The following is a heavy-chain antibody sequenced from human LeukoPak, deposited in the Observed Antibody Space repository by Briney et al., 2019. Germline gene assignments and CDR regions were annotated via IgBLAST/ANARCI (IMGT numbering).Heavy chain of an antibody. CDR2: ISSSGKYI. CDR3: ARGALGATVWSYFDY. J-gene: IGHJ4*02. D-gene: IGHD1-26*01. V-gene: IGHV3-21*01. Sequence: GGSLRLSCEASGFSFSKHGLNWVRQAPGKGLEWVASISSSGKYIYYAESLKGRFTISRDNAKNSLYLQMNSLRAEDTAVYYCARGALGATVWSYFDYWGQGTLVTVSS. CDR1: GFSFSKHG.